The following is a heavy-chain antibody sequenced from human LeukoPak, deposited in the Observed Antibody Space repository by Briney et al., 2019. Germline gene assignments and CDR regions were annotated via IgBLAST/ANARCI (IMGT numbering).Heavy chain of an antibody. Sequence: SETLSLTCAVYGGSFSGYYWSWVCQPPGKGLDWIGEINHSGSTNYNPSLKSRVTISVDTSKNQFSLKLSSVTAADTAVYYCARFPPEICSGGSCHSHHLDYWGQGTLVTVSS. CDR3: ARFPPEICSGGSCHSHHLDY. CDR2: INHSGST. D-gene: IGHD2-15*01. J-gene: IGHJ4*02. V-gene: IGHV4-34*01. CDR1: GGSFSGYY.